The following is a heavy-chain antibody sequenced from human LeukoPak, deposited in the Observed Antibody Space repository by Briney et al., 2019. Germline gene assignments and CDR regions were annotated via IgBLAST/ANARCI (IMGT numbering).Heavy chain of an antibody. Sequence: PSETLSLTCTVSGVSISSSSYYWGWLRQPPGKGLEWIGIIYYSESTYYSPSLKSPVTISIDTSKNQFSLKLSSVSAADTAVYYCARRLAAPGRHSDYWGQGTLVTVSS. CDR3: ARRLAAPGRHSDY. CDR1: GVSISSSSYY. V-gene: IGHV4-39*01. J-gene: IGHJ4*02. D-gene: IGHD6-13*01. CDR2: IYYSEST.